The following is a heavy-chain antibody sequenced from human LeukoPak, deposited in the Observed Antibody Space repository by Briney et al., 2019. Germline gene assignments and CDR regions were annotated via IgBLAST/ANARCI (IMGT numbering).Heavy chain of an antibody. Sequence: PGGSLRLSCAASGFTFSSYGMHWVRQAPGKGLEWVAVISYDGSNRYYADSVKGRFTISRDNSKNTLYLQMNSLRAEDTAVYYCAKDMDTMVRGPVDYWGQGTLVTVSS. CDR1: GFTFSSYG. V-gene: IGHV3-30*18. J-gene: IGHJ4*02. D-gene: IGHD3-10*01. CDR3: AKDMDTMVRGPVDY. CDR2: ISYDGSNR.